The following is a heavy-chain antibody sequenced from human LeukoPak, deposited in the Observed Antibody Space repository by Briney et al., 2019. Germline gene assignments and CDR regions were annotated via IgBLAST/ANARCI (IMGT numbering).Heavy chain of an antibody. D-gene: IGHD6-19*01. J-gene: IGHJ4*02. Sequence: GESLKISCKGSGYIFTTYWIGWVRQMPGKGLEWMGIMYLGDSETRYSPSFQGQVTISADKSISTVFLQWSSPKASDTAMYYCVRHEGSISGWPFDYWGQGTLVTVSS. CDR2: MYLGDSET. CDR1: GYIFTTYW. CDR3: VRHEGSISGWPFDY. V-gene: IGHV5-51*01.